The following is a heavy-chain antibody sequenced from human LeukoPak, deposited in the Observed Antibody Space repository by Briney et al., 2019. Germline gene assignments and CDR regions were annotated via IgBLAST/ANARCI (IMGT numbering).Heavy chain of an antibody. J-gene: IGHJ4*02. D-gene: IGHD3-10*01. Sequence: PSETLSLTCTVSGGSISSSSYYWGWIRQPPGKGLQWIGSIYYSGSTYYNPSLKSRVTISVDTSKNQFSLNLNSVIAADTAVYYCARLPYGSGSYFDYWGQGTLVTVSS. CDR2: IYYSGST. V-gene: IGHV4-39*01. CDR1: GGSISSSSYY. CDR3: ARLPYGSGSYFDY.